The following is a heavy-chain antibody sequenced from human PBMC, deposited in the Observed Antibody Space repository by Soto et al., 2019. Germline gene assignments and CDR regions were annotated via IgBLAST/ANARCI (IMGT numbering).Heavy chain of an antibody. D-gene: IGHD2-8*02. CDR1: GGSFSGYS. CDR3: ARDKITGLFDY. CDR2: INHTGST. V-gene: IGHV4-34*01. J-gene: IGHJ4*02. Sequence: PSETLSLTCAVYGGSFSGYSSTWIRQPPGTGLEWIGEINHTGSTNYNPSLKSRVTISVDTSKNQFSLKLTSVTAADTAVYYCARDKITGLFDYWGQGTLVTVSS.